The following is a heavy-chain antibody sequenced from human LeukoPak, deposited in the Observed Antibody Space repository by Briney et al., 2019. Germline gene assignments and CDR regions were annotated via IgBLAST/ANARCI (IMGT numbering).Heavy chain of an antibody. CDR1: GGSISSYY. CDR3: ARVLRQYYYDSSGFIIDY. D-gene: IGHD3-22*01. J-gene: IGHJ4*02. Sequence: PSETLSLTCTVSGGSISSYYWSWIRQPPGKGLEWIGDIYYSGRTNYNPSLKSRVTISVDTSKNQFSLKLSSVAAADTAVYYCARVLRQYYYDSSGFIIDYWGQGTLVTVSS. V-gene: IGHV4-59*01. CDR2: IYYSGRT.